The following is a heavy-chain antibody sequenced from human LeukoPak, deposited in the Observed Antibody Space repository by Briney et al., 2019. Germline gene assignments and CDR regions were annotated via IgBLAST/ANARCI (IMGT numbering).Heavy chain of an antibody. J-gene: IGHJ4*02. CDR2: IWYDGSNK. V-gene: IGHV3-33*06. CDR3: AKGSFEPVD. Sequence: GGSLRLSCAASGFTFSSYGMHWVRQAPGKGLEWVAVIWYDGSNKYYADSVKGRFTISRDNSKNTLYLQMNSLRAEDTALYYCAKGSFEPVDWGQGTLVTVSS. D-gene: IGHD1-26*01. CDR1: GFTFSSYG.